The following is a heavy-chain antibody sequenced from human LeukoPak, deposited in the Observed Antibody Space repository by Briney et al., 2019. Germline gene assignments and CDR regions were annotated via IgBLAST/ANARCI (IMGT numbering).Heavy chain of an antibody. Sequence: SQTLSLTCTVSGGSINSDSYQWSWIRQPAGKGMEWIGRSYTSGSTNYNPSLKNRATISVDTSKNQFSLKLTSVTAADTAVYYCARGRGGTYYGYDPWGQGTLVTVSS. V-gene: IGHV4-61*02. CDR1: GGSINSDSYQ. D-gene: IGHD1-26*01. J-gene: IGHJ5*02. CDR3: ARGRGGTYYGYDP. CDR2: SYTSGST.